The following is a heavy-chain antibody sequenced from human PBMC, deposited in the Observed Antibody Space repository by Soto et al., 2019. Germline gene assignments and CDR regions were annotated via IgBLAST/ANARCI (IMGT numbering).Heavy chain of an antibody. V-gene: IGHV1-3*05. D-gene: IGHD4-17*01. CDR2: INAGNGNT. Sequence: QVQLVQSGAEEKKPGASVKVSCKASGYTFTSYAMHWVRQAPVQRLEWMGWINAGNGNTKYSQKFQGRVTITRDTSASTAYMELSSRRSEDTAVYYCARALTTVTTGGWFDPWGQGTLVTVSS. J-gene: IGHJ5*02. CDR1: GYTFTSYA. CDR3: ARALTTVTTGGWFDP.